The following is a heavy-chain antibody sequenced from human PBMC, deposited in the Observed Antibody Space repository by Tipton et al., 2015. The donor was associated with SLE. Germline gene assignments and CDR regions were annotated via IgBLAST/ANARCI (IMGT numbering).Heavy chain of an antibody. CDR3: TTATPYEYCGANSCPAY. CDR1: GVSFTNAW. CDR2: LKSKTDGGTT. Sequence: SLRLSCATSGVSFTNAWMIWVRQAPGKGLEWVGRLKSKTDGGTTDYVAPVKGRFTISRDNSKHTIYLQMNSLKTEDTGVYYCTTATPYEYCGANSCPAYWGQVTLVTVSS. J-gene: IGHJ4*02. V-gene: IGHV3-15*01. D-gene: IGHD2-21*01.